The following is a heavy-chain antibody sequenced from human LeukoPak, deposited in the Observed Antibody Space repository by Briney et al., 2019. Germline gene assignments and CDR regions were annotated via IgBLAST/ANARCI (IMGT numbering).Heavy chain of an antibody. V-gene: IGHV3-33*01. CDR3: ARDSREGDFCSGYYWSYYFDY. J-gene: IGHJ4*02. D-gene: IGHD3-3*01. CDR1: GFTFSSYG. CDR2: IWYDGSNK. Sequence: GRSLRLSCAASGFTFSSYGMHWVRQAPGKGLEWVAVIWYDGSNKYYADSVKGRFTISRDNSKNTLYLQMNSLRAEDTAVYYCARDSREGDFCSGYYWSYYFDYWGQGTLITVSS.